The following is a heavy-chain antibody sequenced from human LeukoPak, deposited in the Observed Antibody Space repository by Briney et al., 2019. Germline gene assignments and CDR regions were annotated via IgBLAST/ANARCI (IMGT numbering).Heavy chain of an antibody. CDR3: AKNAEPDYFDY. CDR1: GFTFSSYG. J-gene: IGHJ4*02. V-gene: IGHV3-30*18. Sequence: GGSLRLSCAASGFTFSSYGMHWVRQAPGKGLEWVAVISYDGSNKYYAYSVKGRFTISRDNSKNTLYLQMNSLRAEDTAVYYCAKNAEPDYFDYWGQGTLVTVSS. CDR2: ISYDGSNK.